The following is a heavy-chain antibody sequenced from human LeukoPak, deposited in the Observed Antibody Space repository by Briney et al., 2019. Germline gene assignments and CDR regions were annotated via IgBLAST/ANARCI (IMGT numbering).Heavy chain of an antibody. J-gene: IGHJ4*02. CDR2: ISYGGIDK. CDR3: ARALDIVATITPIDY. D-gene: IGHD5-12*01. Sequence: PGTSLRLSCAASGFNFSSYAMHWVRQAPGEGLEWVGLISYGGIDKSYADSVKGRFTISRDSSKRTLYLQMNSLRAEDTAVYYCARALDIVATITPIDYWGQGTLVTVSS. V-gene: IGHV3-30*04. CDR1: GFNFSSYA.